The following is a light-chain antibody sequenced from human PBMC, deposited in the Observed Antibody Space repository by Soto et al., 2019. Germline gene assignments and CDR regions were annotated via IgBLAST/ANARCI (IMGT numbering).Light chain of an antibody. CDR2: AVI. CDR3: SSYAGNNNFV. J-gene: IGLJ1*01. CDR1: SGDVGGYNS. Sequence: QSALTQPPSASGSPGQSVTISCTGTSGDVGGYNSVSWYQQHPARAPRLIISAVIQRPSGVPDRFSGSRSGSTASLTISGLQAEDEADYYCSSYAGNNNFVFGTGTKVTVL. V-gene: IGLV2-8*01.